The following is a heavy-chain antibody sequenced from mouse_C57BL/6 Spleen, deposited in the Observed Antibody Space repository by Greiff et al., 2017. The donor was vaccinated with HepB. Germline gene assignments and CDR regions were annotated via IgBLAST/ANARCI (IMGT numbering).Heavy chain of an antibody. CDR2: IDPEDGDT. V-gene: IGHV14-1*01. Sequence: VQLQQSGAELVRPGASVKLSCTASGFNFKDYYMHWVKQRPGQGLEWIGRIDPEDGDTEYAPKFQGKATMTADTSSNTAYLQLSSLTSEDTAVYYCTTAYYSNYVLFAYWGQGTLVTVSA. CDR3: TTAYYSNYVLFAY. J-gene: IGHJ3*01. CDR1: GFNFKDYY. D-gene: IGHD2-5*01.